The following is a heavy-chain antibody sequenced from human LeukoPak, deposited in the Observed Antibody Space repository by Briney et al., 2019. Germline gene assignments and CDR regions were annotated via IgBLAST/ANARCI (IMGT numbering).Heavy chain of an antibody. CDR3: ARDFSRTNGGWFDP. CDR1: GGSISIISYY. D-gene: IGHD7-27*01. CDR2: IYYSGST. J-gene: IGHJ5*02. V-gene: IGHV4-39*07. Sequence: SETLSLTCTVSGGSISIISYYWGGIRQPPGKGLEWIGSIYYSGSTYYNPSLKSRVTISVDTSKNQFSLKLSSVTAADTAVYYCARDFSRTNGGWFDPWGQGTLVTVSS.